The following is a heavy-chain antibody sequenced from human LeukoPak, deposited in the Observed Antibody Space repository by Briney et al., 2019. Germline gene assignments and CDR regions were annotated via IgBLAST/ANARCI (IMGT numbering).Heavy chain of an antibody. CDR1: GGSISSGGYY. D-gene: IGHD6-6*01. Sequence: SETLSLTCTVSGGSISSGGYYWSWIRQHPGKGLEWIGYIYYSGSTYYNPSLKSRVTISVDTSKNQFSLKLSSVTAADTAVYYCARQNVGYSSSSFDYWGQGTLVTVSS. V-gene: IGHV4-31*03. J-gene: IGHJ4*02. CDR3: ARQNVGYSSSSFDY. CDR2: IYYSGST.